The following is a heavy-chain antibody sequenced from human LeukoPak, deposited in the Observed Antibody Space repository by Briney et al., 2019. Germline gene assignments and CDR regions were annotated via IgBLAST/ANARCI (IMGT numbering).Heavy chain of an antibody. CDR2: INHSGST. CDR3: ARGREATVTTWYNWFDP. D-gene: IGHD4-17*01. Sequence: PSETLSLTCAVYGGSFSGYYWSWIRQPPGKGLEWIGEINHSGSTNYNPSLKSRVTISVDTSKNQFSLKLSSVTAADTAVHYCARGREATVTTWYNWFDPWGQGTLVTVSS. J-gene: IGHJ5*02. CDR1: GGSFSGYY. V-gene: IGHV4-34*01.